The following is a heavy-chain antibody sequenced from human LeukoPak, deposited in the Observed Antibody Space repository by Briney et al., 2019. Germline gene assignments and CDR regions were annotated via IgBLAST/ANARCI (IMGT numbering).Heavy chain of an antibody. CDR3: AKDLRRAISGVVIPVYYYYMDV. CDR2: IWDDGSNN. V-gene: IGHV3-33*06. J-gene: IGHJ6*03. Sequence: GGSLRLSCAASGFTFSSYGMHWGGQAPCKGLDWVALIWDDGSNNYYAESVKGRFTISRDTSKNTLYLQMNSLRAEDTAVYYCAKDLRRAISGVVIPVYYYYMDVWGKGTTVTVSS. D-gene: IGHD3-3*01. CDR1: GFTFSSYG.